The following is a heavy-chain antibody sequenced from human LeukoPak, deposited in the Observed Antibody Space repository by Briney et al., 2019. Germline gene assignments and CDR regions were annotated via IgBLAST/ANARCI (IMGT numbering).Heavy chain of an antibody. D-gene: IGHD3-16*01. CDR2: IYYSGST. V-gene: IGHV4-59*01. CDR3: AGGPWGSYNWFDP. Sequence: SETLSLTCTVSGGSISSYYWSWIRQPPGKGLEWIGYIYYSGSTNYNPSLKSRVTISVDTSKNQFSLKLSSVTAADTAVYYCAGGPWGSYNWFDPWGQGTLVTVSS. J-gene: IGHJ5*02. CDR1: GGSISSYY.